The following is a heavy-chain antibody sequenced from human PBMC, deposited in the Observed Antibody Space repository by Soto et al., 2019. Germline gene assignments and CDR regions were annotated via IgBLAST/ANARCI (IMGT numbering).Heavy chain of an antibody. D-gene: IGHD3-10*01. CDR1: GGSFSCYY. Sequence: SETLSLTCAVYGGSFSCYYLSWIRQPPGKGLEWIGEINHSGSTNYNPSLKSRVTISVDTSKNQFSLKLSSVTAADTAVYYCARGRVTMVRGVVSQWGQGTLVTVSS. J-gene: IGHJ4*02. V-gene: IGHV4-34*01. CDR2: INHSGST. CDR3: ARGRVTMVRGVVSQ.